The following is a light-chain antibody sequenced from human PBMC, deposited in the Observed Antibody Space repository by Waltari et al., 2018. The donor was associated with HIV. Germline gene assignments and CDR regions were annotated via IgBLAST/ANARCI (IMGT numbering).Light chain of an antibody. CDR2: KAS. CDR3: QQYYSYRT. CDR1: HNVSHS. V-gene: IGKV1-5*03. Sequence: IQMTQSPSTLSASVSDRVTITCRASHNVSHSLAWYQQKPGKAPNLLIYKASSLGTGVPSRFSGSGIGTEFTLTISSLQPDDFAVYYCQQYYSYRTFGQGTKVEI. J-gene: IGKJ1*01.